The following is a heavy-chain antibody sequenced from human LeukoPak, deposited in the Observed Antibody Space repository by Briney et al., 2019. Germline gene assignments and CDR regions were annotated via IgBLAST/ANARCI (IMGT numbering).Heavy chain of an antibody. V-gene: IGHV3-7*01. CDR3: ARLGGSYYTY. CDR1: GFAFSSYW. CDR2: IKQDGGEK. Sequence: GGSLRLSCVASGFAFSSYWMSWVRQAPGKGLGWVANIKQDGGEKYYVDSVKGRFTISRDNAKNSLFLQMNSLRVEDTAVYCCARLGGSYYTYWGQGTLVTVSS. J-gene: IGHJ4*02. D-gene: IGHD1-26*01.